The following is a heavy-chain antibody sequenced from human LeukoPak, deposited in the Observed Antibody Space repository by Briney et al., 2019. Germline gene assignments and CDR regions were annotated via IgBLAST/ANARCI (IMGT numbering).Heavy chain of an antibody. CDR3: AKHLSGSYTFDY. V-gene: IGHV3-74*01. D-gene: IGHD1-26*01. CDR1: GFTFISYW. CDR2: VNSDESTI. J-gene: IGHJ4*02. Sequence: TGGSLGLSCATSGFTFISYWMHWVRQAPGKGLEWVSNVNSDESTIHYADSVKGRFTVSRDNAKNTLYLQMNSLRAEGTAVYYCAKHLSGSYTFDYWGLGTLVTVSS.